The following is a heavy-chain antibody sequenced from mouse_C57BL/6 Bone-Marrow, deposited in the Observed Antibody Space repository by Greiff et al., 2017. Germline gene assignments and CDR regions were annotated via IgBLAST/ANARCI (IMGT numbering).Heavy chain of an antibody. Sequence: EVQLQQSGPELVKPGASVKISCKASGYTFTDYYMNWVKQSHGKSLEWIGDINPNNGGTSYNQKFKGKATLTVDKSSSTAYMELRSLTSEDSAVYYCARGGDIGWCAYRGPEDLVTLSA. CDR1: GYTFTDYY. V-gene: IGHV1-26*01. D-gene: IGHD3-3*01. CDR3: ARGGDIGWCAY. J-gene: IGHJ3*01. CDR2: INPNNGGT.